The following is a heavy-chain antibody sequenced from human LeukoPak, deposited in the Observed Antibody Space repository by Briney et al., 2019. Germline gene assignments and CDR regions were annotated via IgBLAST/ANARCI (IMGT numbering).Heavy chain of an antibody. CDR3: ARDLAAAGTFWFDP. CDR2: IIPIFGTA. CDR1: GGTFSSYA. Sequence: SVKVSCKASGGTFSSYAISWVRQAPGRGLEWMGGIIPIFGTANYAQKFQGRVTITADESTSTAYMELSSLRSEDTAVYYCARDLAAAGTFWFDPWGQGTLVTVSS. V-gene: IGHV1-69*13. D-gene: IGHD6-13*01. J-gene: IGHJ5*02.